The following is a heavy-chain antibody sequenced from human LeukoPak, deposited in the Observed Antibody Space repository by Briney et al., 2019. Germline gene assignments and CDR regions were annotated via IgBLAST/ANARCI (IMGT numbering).Heavy chain of an antibody. V-gene: IGHV1-18*01. CDR1: GYTFTSYG. D-gene: IGHD2-2*02. CDR2: ISAYNDNT. CDR3: ARERYCSSTSCYTSVYYYSGMDV. Sequence: ASVKVSCKASGYTFTSYGISWVRQAPGQGLEWMGWISAYNDNTNYPQKLQGRVTMTTDTSTSTAYMELRSLRSDGTAVYYCARERYCSSTSCYTSVYYYSGMDVWGQGTTVTVSS. J-gene: IGHJ6*02.